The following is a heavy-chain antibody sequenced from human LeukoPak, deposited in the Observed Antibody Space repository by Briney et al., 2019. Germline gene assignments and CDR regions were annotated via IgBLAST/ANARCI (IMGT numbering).Heavy chain of an antibody. Sequence: PGRSLRLSCEASGFTFSSYAFHWVRQAPGKGLEWVAFLSSDGNSKYYADSVKGRFTISRDNSKNTLYLQMNSLRAEDTAVYYCAKDATPVAEYYFDYWGQGTLVTVSS. V-gene: IGHV3-30-3*01. CDR3: AKDATPVAEYYFDY. D-gene: IGHD6-19*01. CDR1: GFTFSSYA. CDR2: LSSDGNSK. J-gene: IGHJ4*02.